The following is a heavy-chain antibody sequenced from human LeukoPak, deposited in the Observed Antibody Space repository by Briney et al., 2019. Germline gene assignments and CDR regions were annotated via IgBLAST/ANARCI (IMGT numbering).Heavy chain of an antibody. D-gene: IGHD5-24*01. J-gene: IGHJ4*02. CDR3: ARSGRRDGYNYRLGVYYFDY. CDR2: ISAYNGDT. V-gene: IGHV1-18*01. Sequence: GASAKVSCKASGYTFTSYGINWVRQAPGQGLEWMGWISAYNGDTNYAQKLQGRVTITADKSTSTAYMELSSLRSEDTAVYYCARSGRRDGYNYRLGVYYFDYWGQGTLVTVSS. CDR1: GYTFTSYG.